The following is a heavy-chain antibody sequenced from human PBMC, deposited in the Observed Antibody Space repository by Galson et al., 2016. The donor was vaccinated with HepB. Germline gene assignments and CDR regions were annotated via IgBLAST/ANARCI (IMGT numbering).Heavy chain of an antibody. J-gene: IGHJ4*02. CDR2: IRIKSDGATT. CDR1: GFPFSSFW. V-gene: IGHV3-15*01. D-gene: IGHD2-8*02. Sequence: SLRLSCAASGFPFSSFWMNWARQAPGKGLEWVGRIRIKSDGATTDCSAPVNGRFSISRDDSKNTLYLQMNGLKTEDTAVYYCTTENWWRFHDWGQGTLVTVSS. CDR3: TTENWWRFHD.